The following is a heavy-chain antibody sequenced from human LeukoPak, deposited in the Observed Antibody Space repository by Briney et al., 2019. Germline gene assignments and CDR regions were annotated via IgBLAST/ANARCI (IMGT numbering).Heavy chain of an antibody. D-gene: IGHD3-9*01. J-gene: IGHJ4*02. CDR2: MSYDGNTK. CDR1: GFTFSDYT. Sequence: PGGSLRLSCAASGFTFSDYTLHWVRQAPGKGLEWVALMSYDGNTKYYADSVKGRFTVSRDNPKNTLYVQMNSLRAEDTAVYYCARAQSGCPPDYWGQETLVAVSS. V-gene: IGHV3-30-3*01. CDR3: ARAQSGCPPDY.